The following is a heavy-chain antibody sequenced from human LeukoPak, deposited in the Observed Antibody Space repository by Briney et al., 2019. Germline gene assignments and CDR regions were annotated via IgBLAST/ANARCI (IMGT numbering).Heavy chain of an antibody. V-gene: IGHV3-30*18. CDR1: GFTFSSYG. J-gene: IGHJ4*02. CDR3: EKDSGGYTYVFDY. CDR2: ISYDGSNK. Sequence: PGTSLTLSCSAAGFTFSSYGIHWVRQAPGKGLEWVAVISYDGSNKYYADSVKGRFTFSRDNSKNTLYLQMNSLRAEDTDVYYCEKDSGGYTYVFDYWGQGTLVTVSS. D-gene: IGHD5-18*01.